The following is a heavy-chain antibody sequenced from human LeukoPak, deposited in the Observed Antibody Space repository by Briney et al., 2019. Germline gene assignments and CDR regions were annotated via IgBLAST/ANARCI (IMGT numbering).Heavy chain of an antibody. CDR1: GYTFTGYY. Sequence: ASVKVSCKASGYTFTGYYMHWVRQAPGQGLEWMGWINPNSGGTNYAQKFRGRVTMTRDTSISTAYMELSRLRSDDTAVYYCARSALVATTTYYYYYYGMDVWGQGTTVTVSS. CDR3: ARSALVATTTYYYYYYGMDV. D-gene: IGHD5-12*01. V-gene: IGHV1-2*02. J-gene: IGHJ6*02. CDR2: INPNSGGT.